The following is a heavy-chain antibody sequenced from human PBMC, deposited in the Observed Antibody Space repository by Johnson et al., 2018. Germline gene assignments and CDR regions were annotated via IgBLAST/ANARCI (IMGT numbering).Heavy chain of an antibody. V-gene: IGHV3-33*01. D-gene: IGHD1-1*01. Sequence: QVQLVESGGGVVQPGRSLRLSCAASGFTFSRSGMHWVPQAPGKGLEWVAVIWSDGSNEGYADSVKGRYTISRDNSKNTLYLQMNSLRVEDTAVYYCAGDEGGSPFDVWGQGTMVTVSS. J-gene: IGHJ3*01. CDR3: AGDEGGSPFDV. CDR1: GFTFSRSG. CDR2: IWSDGSNE.